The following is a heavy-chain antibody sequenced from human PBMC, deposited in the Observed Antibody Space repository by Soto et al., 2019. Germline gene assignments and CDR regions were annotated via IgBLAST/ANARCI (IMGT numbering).Heavy chain of an antibody. CDR3: AKANLYDYIWGSYRPFDY. D-gene: IGHD3-16*01. Sequence: GGSLRLSCAASGFTFSSYAMSWGRQAPGKGLEWVSAISGSGGSTYYADSVKGRFTISRDNSKNTLYLQMNSLRAEDTAVYYCAKANLYDYIWGSYRPFDYRAQRTPVTVSS. CDR2: ISGSGGST. V-gene: IGHV3-23*01. CDR1: GFTFSSYA. J-gene: IGHJ4*02.